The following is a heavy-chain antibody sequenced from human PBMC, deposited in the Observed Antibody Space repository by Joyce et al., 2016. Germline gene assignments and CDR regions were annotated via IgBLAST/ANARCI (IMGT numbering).Heavy chain of an antibody. CDR1: GYSFTGYY. V-gene: IGHV5-51*01. Sequence: EVQLVQSGAEMKKPGESLTISCQGSGYSFTGYYIGWVRQVPGKGLEWLGVVHPFDSDTTYSPSVQGQVTISADKSTSIAYLQWRSLKASDTAIYYCARRAYGSGTKTYYFDYWGPGTLVTVSS. CDR2: VHPFDSDT. J-gene: IGHJ4*02. CDR3: ARRAYGSGTKTYYFDY. D-gene: IGHD3-10*01.